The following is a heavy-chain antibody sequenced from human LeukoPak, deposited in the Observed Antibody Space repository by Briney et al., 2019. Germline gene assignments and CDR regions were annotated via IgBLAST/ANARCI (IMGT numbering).Heavy chain of an antibody. V-gene: IGHV4-61*02. Sequence: PSETLSLTCTVSGGSISSGSYYWSWIRQPAGKGLEWIGRIYTSGSTNYNPSLKSRVTISVDTSKNQFSLKLSSVTAADTAVYYCARHVPVAGPSVYAFDIWGQGTMVTVSS. CDR2: IYTSGST. CDR3: ARHVPVAGPSVYAFDI. CDR1: GGSISSGSYY. D-gene: IGHD6-19*01. J-gene: IGHJ3*02.